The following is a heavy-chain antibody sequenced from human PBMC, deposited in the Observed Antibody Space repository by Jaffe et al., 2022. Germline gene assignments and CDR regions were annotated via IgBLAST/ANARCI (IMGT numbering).Heavy chain of an antibody. J-gene: IGHJ4*02. CDR1: GFTFSRIS. CDR3: ATDGPLGVS. Sequence: QVQLVESGGGVVQPGGSLRLSCAASGFTFSRISMHWVRQATGKGLEWVAFTRDDGSDKYYADSVKGRFTISRDNSKNTVSLQMNSLRADDTALYYCATDGPLGVSWGQGTRVTVSS. D-gene: IGHD3-10*01. V-gene: IGHV3-30*02. CDR2: TRDDGSDK.